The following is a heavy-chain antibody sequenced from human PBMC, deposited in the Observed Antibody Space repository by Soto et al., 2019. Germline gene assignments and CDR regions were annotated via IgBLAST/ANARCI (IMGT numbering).Heavy chain of an antibody. CDR2: IYYHGNT. J-gene: IGHJ4*01. CDR1: GGSISSYY. V-gene: IGHV4-59*08. CDR3: ARHDGFSSGWIFDY. D-gene: IGHD6-19*01. Sequence: SETLSLTCTVSGGSISSYYWSWIRQPPGRGLEWIGNIYYHGNTNYNPSLKSRVTVSADTSKDQFSLKLTSVTAADTAVYYCARHDGFSSGWIFDYWGHGTLVTVSS.